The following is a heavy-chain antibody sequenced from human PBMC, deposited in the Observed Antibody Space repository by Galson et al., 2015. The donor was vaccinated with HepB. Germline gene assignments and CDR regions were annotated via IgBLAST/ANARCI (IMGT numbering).Heavy chain of an antibody. CDR1: GFTFSSYG. CDR3: AKDQKGQGYYYYMDV. V-gene: IGHV3-30*18. J-gene: IGHJ6*03. Sequence: SLRLSCAASGFTFSSYGMHWVRQAPGKGLEWVAVISYDGSNKYYADSVKGRFTISRDNSKNTLYLQMNSLRAEDTAVYYCAKDQKGQGYYYYMDVWGKGTTVTVSS. CDR2: ISYDGSNK.